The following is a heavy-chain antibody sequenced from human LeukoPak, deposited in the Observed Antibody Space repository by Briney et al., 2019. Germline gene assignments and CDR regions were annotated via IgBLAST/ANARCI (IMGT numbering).Heavy chain of an antibody. CDR3: AGRIAGRVGAPFHI. CDR1: GGSINKNY. J-gene: IGHJ3*02. Sequence: SETLSLTSTVSGGSINKNYWSWIRQPPGKGLGWDGYILTRGRNNYNPSLKSRVNISVDMSKNQFSLQLSSVTAADTAVYYCAGRIAGRVGAPFHIWGQGTMVTVSS. V-gene: IGHV4-4*09. CDR2: ILTRGRN. D-gene: IGHD1-26*01.